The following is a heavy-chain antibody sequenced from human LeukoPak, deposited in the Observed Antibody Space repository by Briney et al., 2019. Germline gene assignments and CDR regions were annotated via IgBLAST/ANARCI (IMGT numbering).Heavy chain of an antibody. CDR3: ARWGGNSNYDSSAYVDY. CDR2: VSPNSGNT. Sequence: AAVKVSCKASGYAFTSHDINWVRQAPGQGLEWMGWVSPNSGNTDCAQKFQGRVIMTRNTSINTAYMELSSLRSEDTAVYYCARWGGNSNYDSSAYVDYWGQGTLVTVSS. V-gene: IGHV1-8*01. D-gene: IGHD3-22*01. J-gene: IGHJ4*02. CDR1: GYAFTSHD.